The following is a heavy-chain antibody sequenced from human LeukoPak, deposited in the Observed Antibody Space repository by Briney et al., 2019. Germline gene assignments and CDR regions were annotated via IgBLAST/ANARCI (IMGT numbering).Heavy chain of an antibody. CDR2: MYYSGST. V-gene: IGHV4-31*03. Sequence: SQTLSLTCTVSGGSISSGGYYWSWIRQHPGKGLEWIGYMYYSGSTYYNPSLKSRVTISVDTSKNQFSLKLSSVTAADTAVYYCARALGATMVRGVIGKLNWFDLWGQGTLVTVSS. D-gene: IGHD3-10*01. CDR3: ARALGATMVRGVIGKLNWFDL. CDR1: GGSISSGGYY. J-gene: IGHJ5*02.